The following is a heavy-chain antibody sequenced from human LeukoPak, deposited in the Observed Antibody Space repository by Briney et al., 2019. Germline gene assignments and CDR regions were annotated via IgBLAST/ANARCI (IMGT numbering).Heavy chain of an antibody. CDR2: IYYSGST. Sequence: PSETLSLTCAVSGGSISSGGYSWSWIRQPPGKGLEWIGYIYYSGSTYYNPSLKSRVNISVDTSKNQFSLKLSSVTAADTAVYYCARGLVATRGDFGYWGQGTLVTVSS. CDR1: GGSISSGGYS. CDR3: ARGLVATRGDFGY. V-gene: IGHV4-31*11. D-gene: IGHD5-12*01. J-gene: IGHJ4*02.